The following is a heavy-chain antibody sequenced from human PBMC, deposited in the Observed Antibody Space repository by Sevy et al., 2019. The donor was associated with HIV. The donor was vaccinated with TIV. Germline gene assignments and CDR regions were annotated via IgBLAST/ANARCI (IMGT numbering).Heavy chain of an antibody. CDR3: AKGDRTFYGLDV. J-gene: IGHJ6*02. V-gene: IGHV3-23*01. CDR1: GFTFSTYA. D-gene: IGHD2-15*01. CDR2: ISGSGGST. Sequence: GGSLRLSCAASGFTFSTYAMSWVRQAPGKGLKWVSGISGSGGSTYYADSLKGRFTIFRDNSKNTLSLQMNSLRAEDTAVYYCAKGDRTFYGLDVWGQRTTVTVSS.